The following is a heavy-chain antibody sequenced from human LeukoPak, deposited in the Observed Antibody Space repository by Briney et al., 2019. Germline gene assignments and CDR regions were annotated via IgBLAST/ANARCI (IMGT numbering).Heavy chain of an antibody. V-gene: IGHV3-7*01. D-gene: IGHD1-1*01. CDR3: AIATTGRGAFGS. CDR1: GFTFSDFG. CDR2: TNEAGGDK. J-gene: IGHJ4*02. Sequence: GGSLRLSCAASGFTFSDFGMSWVRQAPGKGLECVASTNEAGGDKLYVDSVKGRFTISRDNSKNSLSLQMNSLTAEDTAIYYCAIATTGRGAFGSWGQGTLVSVSS.